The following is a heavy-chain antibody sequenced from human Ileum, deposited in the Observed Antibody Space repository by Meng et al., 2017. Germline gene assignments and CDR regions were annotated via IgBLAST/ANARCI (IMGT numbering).Heavy chain of an antibody. CDR1: DGSFYAYY. V-gene: IGHV4-34*01. CDR3: ARGGGRYGPDFDY. D-gene: IGHD3-16*01. CDR2: INHSGST. J-gene: IGHJ4*02. Sequence: VPPDPWGHELCQTSVPRSVPLVVYDGSFYAYYWRWIRQPPGKALEWIGEINHSGSTNYNPSFKGRVTISVDTSKNQFSLTLSSVTAADTAVYSCARGGGRYGPDFDYWGQGTLVTVSS.